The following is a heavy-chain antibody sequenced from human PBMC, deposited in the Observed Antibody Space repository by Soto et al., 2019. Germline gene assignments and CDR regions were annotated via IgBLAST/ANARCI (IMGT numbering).Heavy chain of an antibody. J-gene: IGHJ3*01. CDR2: IYPGDSDT. CDR1: GYSFAGYW. V-gene: IGHV5-51*01. CDR3: ARLPGVRGVFDGFNV. D-gene: IGHD3-10*01. Sequence: GESLKISCKGSGYSFAGYWIGWVRQMPGKGLDWIGVIYPGDSDTRYSPSFHGQVTISDDKSISTAYVQWSSLKASDTAMYFCARLPGVRGVFDGFNVWGQGTMVTV.